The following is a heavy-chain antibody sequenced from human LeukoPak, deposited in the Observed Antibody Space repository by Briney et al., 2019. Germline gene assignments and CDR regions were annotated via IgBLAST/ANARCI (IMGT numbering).Heavy chain of an antibody. J-gene: IGHJ4*02. Sequence: PGGSLRLSCAASGFTFSSYGMHWVRQAPGKGLEWVAFIRYDGSNKYYADSVKGRFTISRDNSKNTLYLQMNSLRAEDTAVYYCAKDHGGYCSSTSCYTGYYFDYWGQGTLVTVSS. D-gene: IGHD2-2*02. CDR3: AKDHGGYCSSTSCYTGYYFDY. CDR2: IRYDGSNK. V-gene: IGHV3-30*02. CDR1: GFTFSSYG.